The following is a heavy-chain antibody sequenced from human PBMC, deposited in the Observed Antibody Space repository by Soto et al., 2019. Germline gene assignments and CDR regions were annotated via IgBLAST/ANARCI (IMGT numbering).Heavy chain of an antibody. CDR3: ARDKVDCSGGSCKRYYYYYGMDV. CDR2: ISAYNGNT. D-gene: IGHD2-15*01. J-gene: IGHJ6*02. Sequence: QVPLVQSGAEVKKPGASVKVSCKASGYTFTSYGISWVRQAPGQGLEWMGWISAYNGNTNYAQKLQGRVTMTTDTSTSTAYMELMSLRSDDTAVYYCARDKVDCSGGSCKRYYYYYGMDVWGQGTTVTVSS. CDR1: GYTFTSYG. V-gene: IGHV1-18*01.